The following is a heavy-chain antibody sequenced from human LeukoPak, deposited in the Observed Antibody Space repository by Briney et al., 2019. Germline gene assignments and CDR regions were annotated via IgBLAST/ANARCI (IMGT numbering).Heavy chain of an antibody. CDR1: GFTFGDYA. V-gene: IGHV3-49*04. J-gene: IGHJ1*01. D-gene: IGHD2-21*02. CDR2: IRSRAYGGTT. Sequence: GRSLRLSCTASGFTFGDYAMSWVRQAPGKGLEWVVFIRSRAYGGTTEYAASVKGRFTISRDDSKSIAYLQMNSLNTEDTAVYYCTRAYCGGDCYFQHWGQGTLVTVSS. CDR3: TRAYCGGDCYFQH.